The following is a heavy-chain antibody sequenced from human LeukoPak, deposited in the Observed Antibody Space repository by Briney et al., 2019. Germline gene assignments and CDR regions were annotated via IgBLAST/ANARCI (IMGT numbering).Heavy chain of an antibody. D-gene: IGHD3-10*01. CDR2: IYYTGST. Sequence: SETLSLTCTVSGGSFDTYYWSWIRQPPGKGLEWIGYIYYTGSTNSNPSLKSRLTISLDTSKNQFSLNLTSVTAADTAVYYCARARDFASGSRIDYWGQGILVTVSS. J-gene: IGHJ4*02. CDR1: GGSFDTYY. CDR3: ARARDFASGSRIDY. V-gene: IGHV4-59*01.